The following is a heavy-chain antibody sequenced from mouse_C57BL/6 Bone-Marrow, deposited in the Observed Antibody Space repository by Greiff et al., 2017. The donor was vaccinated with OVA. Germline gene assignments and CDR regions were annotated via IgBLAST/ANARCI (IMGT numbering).Heavy chain of an antibody. CDR3: ARGGVGTGFAY. J-gene: IGHJ3*01. Sequence: VQLQQSGAELARPGASVKLSCKASGYTFTSYGISWVKQRTGQGLEWIGEIYPRSGNTYYNEKFKGKATLTADKSSSTAYMELRSLTSEDSAVYFCARGGVGTGFAYWGQGTLVTVSA. V-gene: IGHV1-81*01. CDR2: IYPRSGNT. D-gene: IGHD4-1*01. CDR1: GYTFTSYG.